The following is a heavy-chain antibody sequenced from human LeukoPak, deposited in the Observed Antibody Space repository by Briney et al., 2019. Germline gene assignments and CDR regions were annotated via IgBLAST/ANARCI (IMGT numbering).Heavy chain of an antibody. Sequence: GGSLRLSCAASGFIFSSYSMNWVRQAPGKGLEWVSSISSSSSYIYYADSVKGRFTISRDNAKNSLYLQMNSLRAEDTAVYYCARDQYYDYVWGSYRGNSPSDYWGQGTLVTVSS. CDR3: ARDQYYDYVWGSYRGNSPSDY. CDR2: ISSSSSYI. CDR1: GFIFSSYS. D-gene: IGHD3-16*02. J-gene: IGHJ4*02. V-gene: IGHV3-21*01.